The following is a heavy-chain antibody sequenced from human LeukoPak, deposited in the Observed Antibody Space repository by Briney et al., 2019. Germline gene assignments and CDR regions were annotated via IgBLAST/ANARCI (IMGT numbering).Heavy chain of an antibody. J-gene: IGHJ4*02. CDR1: GXXXSSYX. CDR3: ARGSATKLKGYFDY. D-gene: IGHD1-26*01. Sequence: SGXXXSSYXXXXXRXAPGXXXGGGSYISSSSSTIYYADSVKGRFTISRDNSKNTLYLQMNSLRAEDTAVYYCARGSATKLKGYFDYRGQGTLVTVSS. CDR2: ISSSSSTI. V-gene: IGHV3-48*01.